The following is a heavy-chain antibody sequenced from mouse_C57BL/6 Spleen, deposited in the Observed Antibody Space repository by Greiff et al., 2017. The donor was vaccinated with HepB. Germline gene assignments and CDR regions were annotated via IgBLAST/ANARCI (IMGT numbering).Heavy chain of an antibody. J-gene: IGHJ3*01. D-gene: IGHD2-5*01. CDR3: ARGGVTTPFAY. CDR1: GFSLTSYG. V-gene: IGHV2-2*01. CDR2: IWSGGST. Sequence: QVQLQQSGPGLVQPSQSLSITCTVSGFSLTSYGVHWVRQSPGKGLEWLGVIWSGGSTDYNAAFISRLSISKDNSKSQVFFKMNSLQADDTSRYYGARGGVTTPFAYWGQGTLVTVSA.